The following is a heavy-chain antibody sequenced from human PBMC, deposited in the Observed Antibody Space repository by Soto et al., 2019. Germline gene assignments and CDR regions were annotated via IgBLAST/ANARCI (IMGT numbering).Heavy chain of an antibody. D-gene: IGHD3-9*01. Sequence: PSETLSLTCAVSGGSISRSNWWSWVRQPPGKGLEWIGKIYHSGSTNYNPSLQSRVTMSVDKSNNQFSLKLSSLTAADTAVYYCARSITFDWLFFDYWGQGTLVTVSS. J-gene: IGHJ4*02. CDR1: GGSISRSNW. CDR2: IYHSGST. V-gene: IGHV4-4*02. CDR3: ARSITFDWLFFDY.